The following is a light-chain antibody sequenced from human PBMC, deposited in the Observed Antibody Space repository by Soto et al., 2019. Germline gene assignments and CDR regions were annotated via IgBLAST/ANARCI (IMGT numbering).Light chain of an antibody. J-gene: IGLJ2*01. CDR1: SSDVGNYNF. V-gene: IGLV2-23*02. Sequence: QSALTQPASVSGSPGQSITISCIGTSSDVGNYNFVSWYQHHPGKAPSLIISEVSNRPSGIPSRFSGSKSGNTASLTISGLRAEDEADYYCCSYTRSDTLLFGGGTKLTVL. CDR2: EVS. CDR3: CSYTRSDTLL.